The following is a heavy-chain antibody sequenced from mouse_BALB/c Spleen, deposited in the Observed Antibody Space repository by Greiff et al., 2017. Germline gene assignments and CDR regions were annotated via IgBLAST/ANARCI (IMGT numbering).Heavy chain of an antibody. V-gene: IGHV1-69*02. D-gene: IGHD1-1*01. J-gene: IGHJ2*01. CDR3: TRSITTVVATSPFDY. CDR1: GYTFTSYW. Sequence: VQLQQPGAELVRPGASVKLSCKASGYTFTSYWINWVKQRPGQGLEWIGNIYPSDSYTNYNQKFKDKATLTVDKSSSTAYMQLSSPTSEDSAVYYCTRSITTVVATSPFDYWGQGTTLTVSS. CDR2: IYPSDSYT.